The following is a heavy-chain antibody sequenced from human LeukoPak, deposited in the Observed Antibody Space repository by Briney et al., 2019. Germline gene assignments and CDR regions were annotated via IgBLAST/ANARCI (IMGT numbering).Heavy chain of an antibody. CDR3: ARDGGSFGGGSWASNWFDP. V-gene: IGHV3-30-3*01. J-gene: IGHJ5*02. D-gene: IGHD2-15*01. Sequence: GGSLRLSCAASGFTFSSYAMHWVRQAPGKGLEWVAVISYDGSNKYYADSVKGRFTISRDNSKNTLYLQMNSLRAEDTAVYYCARDGGSFGGGSWASNWFDPWGQGTLVTVSS. CDR1: GFTFSSYA. CDR2: ISYDGSNK.